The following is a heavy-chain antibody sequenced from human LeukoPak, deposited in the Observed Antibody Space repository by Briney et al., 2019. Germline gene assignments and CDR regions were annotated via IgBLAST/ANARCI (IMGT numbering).Heavy chain of an antibody. J-gene: IGHJ3*02. D-gene: IGHD3-22*01. V-gene: IGHV1-2*02. Sequence: ASVKVSCKASGGTFISYAISWVRQAPGQGLEWMGWINPNSGGTNYAQKFQGRVTMTRDTYISTAYMELSRLRSDDTAVYYCARGYYDSSGYSTIDAFDIWGQGTMVTVSS. CDR3: ARGYYDSSGYSTIDAFDI. CDR1: GGTFISYA. CDR2: INPNSGGT.